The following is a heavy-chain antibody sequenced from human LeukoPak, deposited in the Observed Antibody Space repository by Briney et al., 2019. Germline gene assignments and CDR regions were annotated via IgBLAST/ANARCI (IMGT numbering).Heavy chain of an antibody. D-gene: IGHD3-10*01. Sequence: GASVKVSCKASGGTFNSYAISWVRQAPGQGLEWMGGIIPIFGTPKYAQKYQGRVTVTADESTSTAYMELSSLTSEDTAVYYCTTGAGGSGSYYWGQGTLVTVSS. J-gene: IGHJ4*02. CDR2: IIPIFGTP. CDR1: GGTFNSYA. CDR3: TTGAGGSGSYY. V-gene: IGHV1-69*13.